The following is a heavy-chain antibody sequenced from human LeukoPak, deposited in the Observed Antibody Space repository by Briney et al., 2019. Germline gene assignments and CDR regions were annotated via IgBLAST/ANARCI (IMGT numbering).Heavy chain of an antibody. CDR3: ARTQDVTYFYYYMDV. V-gene: IGHV1-18*01. J-gene: IGHJ6*03. D-gene: IGHD2-21*02. CDR1: GYTFSHYG. Sequence: ASVKVSCKASGYTFSHYGYGWVRQAPGQGLEWMGWISAYNGNTHYAQKFQGRVTMTTDIPASTAYMEVRSLRSDDTAMYFCARTQDVTYFYYYMDVWGKGTTVTVSS. CDR2: ISAYNGNT.